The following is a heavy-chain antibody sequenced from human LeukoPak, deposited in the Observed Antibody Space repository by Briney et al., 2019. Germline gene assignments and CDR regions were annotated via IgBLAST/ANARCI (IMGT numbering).Heavy chain of an antibody. CDR1: GGSISSSSYY. CDR3: ARGDCSGGSCYLFDY. J-gene: IGHJ4*02. CDR2: IYYSGST. V-gene: IGHV4-39*01. D-gene: IGHD2-15*01. Sequence: SETLSLTCTVSGGSISSSSYYWGWIRQPPGKGLEWIGGIYYSGSTYYNPSLKSRVTISVDTSKNQFSLKLSSVTAADTAVYYCARGDCSGGSCYLFDYWGQGALVTVSS.